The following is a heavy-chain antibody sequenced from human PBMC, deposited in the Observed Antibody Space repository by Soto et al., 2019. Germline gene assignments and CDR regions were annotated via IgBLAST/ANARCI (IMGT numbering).Heavy chain of an antibody. CDR2: IIPIFGTT. CDR3: ARGGLLLLSDVFDI. CDR1: GGTFSNYP. J-gene: IGHJ3*02. V-gene: IGHV1-69*06. D-gene: IGHD3-22*01. Sequence: SVKVSCKASGGTFSNYPINWVRRAPGQGLEWMGGIIPIFGTTNYAQNFQGRVTFTADISASTAYMELSSLTSEDTAVYYCARGGLLLLSDVFDIWG.